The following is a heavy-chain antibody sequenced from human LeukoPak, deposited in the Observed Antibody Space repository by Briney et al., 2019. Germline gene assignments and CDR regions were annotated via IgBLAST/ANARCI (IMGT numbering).Heavy chain of an antibody. CDR1: GFTFSSYW. CDR3: ARGVANAMDV. CDR2: INHNGNVN. V-gene: IGHV3-7*03. Sequence: GGSLRLSCAASGFTFSSYWTNWASQAPGKGLEWVASINHNGNVNYYVDSVKGRFTISRDNAKNSLYLQMSNLRAEDTAVYYCARGVANAMDVWGQGATVTVSS. D-gene: IGHD2-15*01. J-gene: IGHJ6*02.